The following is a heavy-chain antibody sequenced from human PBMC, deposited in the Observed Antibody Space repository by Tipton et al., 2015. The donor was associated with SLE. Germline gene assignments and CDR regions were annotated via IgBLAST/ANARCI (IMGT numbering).Heavy chain of an antibody. Sequence: GSLRLSCAASGFTFSSYEMNWVRQAPGKGLEWISSTSRSGNTAYYADSVKGRFTISRDNAKNSLYLQINSLRVEDMGTYYCAREEEYSSGLGVAFDVWGLGTLVTVSS. D-gene: IGHD6-19*01. CDR3: AREEEYSSGLGVAFDV. CDR1: GFTFSSYE. CDR2: TSRSGNTA. J-gene: IGHJ3*01. V-gene: IGHV3-48*03.